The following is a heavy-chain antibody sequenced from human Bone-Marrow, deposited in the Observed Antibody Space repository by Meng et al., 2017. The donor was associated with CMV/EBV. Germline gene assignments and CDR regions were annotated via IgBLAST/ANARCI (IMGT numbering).Heavy chain of an antibody. V-gene: IGHV1-69*05. J-gene: IGHJ4*02. CDR3: ARDRRVNDPLGDFWSGYSPFDY. CDR2: IIPIFGTA. CDR1: GGTFSSYA. D-gene: IGHD3-3*01. Sequence: SVKVSCKASGGTFSSYAISWVRQAPGQGLEWMGGIIPIFGTANYAQKFQGRVTITTDESTSTAYMELRSLRSEDTAVYYCARDRRVNDPLGDFWSGYSPFDYWGQGTLVTVSS.